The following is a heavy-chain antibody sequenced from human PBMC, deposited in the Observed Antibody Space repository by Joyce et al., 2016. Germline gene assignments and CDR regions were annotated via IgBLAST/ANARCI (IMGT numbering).Heavy chain of an antibody. CDR1: GFSVSSNY. J-gene: IGHJ4*02. CDR3: VGAGLI. CDR2: INSGGST. Sequence: ELQLVETGGALIQPGGSLRLSCAASGFSVSSNYMSWVRQAPGKGLEWVSVINSGGSTHYADSVKGRFTISRDNSKNTLYLQMNGLRAEDTAVYYCVGAGLIWGQGTLVTVSS. D-gene: IGHD2-21*01. V-gene: IGHV3-53*02.